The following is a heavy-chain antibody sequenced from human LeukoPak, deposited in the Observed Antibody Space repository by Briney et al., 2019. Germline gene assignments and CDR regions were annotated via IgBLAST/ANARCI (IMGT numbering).Heavy chain of an antibody. Sequence: ASVKVSCKASGYTFTSYDINWVRQATGQGLEWMGWMNPNSGNTGYAQKFQGRVTMTRNTSISTAYMELSSLRSEDTAVYYCARTPPEVGAWARPETKHFDYWGQGTLVTVSS. V-gene: IGHV1-8*01. D-gene: IGHD1-26*01. CDR3: ARTPPEVGAWARPETKHFDY. J-gene: IGHJ4*02. CDR2: MNPNSGNT. CDR1: GYTFTSYD.